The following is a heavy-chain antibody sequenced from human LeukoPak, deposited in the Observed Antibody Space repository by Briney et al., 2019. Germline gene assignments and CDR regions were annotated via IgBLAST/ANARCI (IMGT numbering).Heavy chain of an antibody. CDR1: GGSISSSSYY. J-gene: IGHJ5*02. CDR3: ARAVAAAGRVLGRPYNWFDP. V-gene: IGHV4-39*07. CDR2: IYYSGST. Sequence: SETLSLTCTVSGGSISSSSYYWGWIRQPPGKGLEWIGSIYYSGSTYYNPSLKSRVTISVDTSKNQFSLKLSSVTAADTAVYYCARAVAAAGRVLGRPYNWFDPWGQGTLVTVSS. D-gene: IGHD6-13*01.